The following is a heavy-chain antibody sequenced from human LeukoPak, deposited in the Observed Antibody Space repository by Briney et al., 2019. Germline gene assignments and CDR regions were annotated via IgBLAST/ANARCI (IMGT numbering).Heavy chain of an antibody. V-gene: IGHV1-69*04. CDR3: ARDQDIVVVVAALRQREMGGFDP. J-gene: IGHJ5*02. CDR2: IIPILGIA. CDR1: GGTFSSYA. D-gene: IGHD2-15*01. Sequence: SVKVSCKASGGTFSSYAISWVRQAPGQGLEWMGRIIPILGIANYAQKFQGRVTITADKSTSTAYMELSSLRSDDTAVYYCARDQDIVVVVAALRQREMGGFDPWGQGTLVTVSS.